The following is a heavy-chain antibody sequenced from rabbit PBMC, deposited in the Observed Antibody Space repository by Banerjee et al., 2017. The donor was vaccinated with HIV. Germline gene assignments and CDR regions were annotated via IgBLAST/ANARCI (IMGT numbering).Heavy chain of an antibody. CDR1: GFDLSSYW. CDR2: IYTGDSGST. J-gene: IGHJ4*01. Sequence: QSLEESGGDLVKPGASLTLTCTASGFDLSSYWMSWVRQAPGKGLEWIACIYTGDSGSTYYASWAKGRFTISKTSSTTVTLQMTSLTAADTATYFCARDSGSDWGFYFNLWGQGT. D-gene: IGHD4-1*01. V-gene: IGHV1S40*01. CDR3: ARDSGSDWGFYFNL.